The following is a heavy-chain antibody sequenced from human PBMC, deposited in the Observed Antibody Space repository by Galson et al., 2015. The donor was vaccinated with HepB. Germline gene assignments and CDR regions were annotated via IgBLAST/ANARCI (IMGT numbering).Heavy chain of an antibody. CDR2: ITSSGGNS. D-gene: IGHD2-15*01. J-gene: IGHJ4*02. V-gene: IGHV3-23*01. CDR3: VKDGIMVDNNPYPFHY. CDR1: GFSFTRYA. Sequence: SLRLSCAASGFSFTRYAMTWVRQAPGKGLEWVSSITSSGGNSYYTDSVKGRFTVSRDNSKNTLLLKLNSLRAEDTAMYFCVKDGIMVDNNPYPFHYWGQGTLVTVSS.